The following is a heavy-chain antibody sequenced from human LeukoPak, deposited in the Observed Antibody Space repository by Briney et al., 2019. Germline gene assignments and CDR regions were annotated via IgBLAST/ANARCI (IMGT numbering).Heavy chain of an antibody. CDR2: IYSGGST. V-gene: IGHV3-66*04. D-gene: IGHD1-1*01. Sequence: GGSLRLSCAASGFTVSSNYMSWVRQAPGKGLEWVSVIYSGGSTYYADSVKGRFTISRDNVKNTLHLQMSSLRAEDTAIYYCARHETGPYFDYWGQGTLVTVSS. CDR1: GFTVSSNY. CDR3: ARHETGPYFDY. J-gene: IGHJ4*02.